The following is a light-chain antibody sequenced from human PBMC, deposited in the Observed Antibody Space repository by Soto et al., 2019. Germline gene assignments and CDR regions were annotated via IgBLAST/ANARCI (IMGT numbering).Light chain of an antibody. Sequence: EIVLTQSPGTLSLSPGEGATLSCRASQSVSSSYLTWYQQKPGQAPKLLIYDASTRATGIPDKFSGSGSGTDFTLTISRLEPEDFAVYYWQQYITSPRGLTFGPGTKVEIK. CDR3: QQYITSPRGLT. CDR1: QSVSSSY. J-gene: IGKJ3*01. CDR2: DAS. V-gene: IGKV3-20*01.